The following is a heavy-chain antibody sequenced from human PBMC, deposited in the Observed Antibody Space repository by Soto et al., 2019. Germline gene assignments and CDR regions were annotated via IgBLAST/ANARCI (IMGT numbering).Heavy chain of an antibody. J-gene: IGHJ4*02. D-gene: IGHD3-10*01. CDR3: AHIDYYGSGSPFDY. V-gene: IGHV2-5*02. CDR2: IYWDDDK. Sequence: QITLKESGPTLVKPTQTLTLTCTFSGFSLSTSGVGVGWIRQPPGKALEWLALIYWDDDKRYSPSLKSRLTITKDTSKNPVVLTMTNMDPVDTATYYCAHIDYYGSGSPFDYWGQGTLVTVSS. CDR1: GFSLSTSGVG.